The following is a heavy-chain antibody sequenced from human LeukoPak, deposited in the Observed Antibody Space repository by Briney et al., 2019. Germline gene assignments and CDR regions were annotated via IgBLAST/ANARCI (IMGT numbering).Heavy chain of an antibody. Sequence: GGSLRLSCAASGFTFSSYSMNWVRQAPGKGLEWVSYISSSSSTIYYADSVKGRLTISKDNAKNSLYLQMNSLRDEDTAVYYCARDARGSYPRFDIWGQGTMVTVSS. CDR2: ISSSSSTI. CDR3: ARDARGSYPRFDI. J-gene: IGHJ3*02. V-gene: IGHV3-48*02. CDR1: GFTFSSYS. D-gene: IGHD1-26*01.